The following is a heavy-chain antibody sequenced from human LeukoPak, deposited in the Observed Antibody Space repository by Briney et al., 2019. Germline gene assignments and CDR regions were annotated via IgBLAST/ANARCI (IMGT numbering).Heavy chain of an antibody. Sequence: GGSLRLSCAASGFTFDDYGMSWVRQAPGKGLEWVSGINWNGGSTGYADSVKGRFTISRDNAKNSLYLQMNSLRAEDTAVYYCARDYYGSGSYLLSAYFDYWGQGTLVTVSS. D-gene: IGHD3-10*01. CDR3: ARDYYGSGSYLLSAYFDY. CDR1: GFTFDDYG. V-gene: IGHV3-20*04. J-gene: IGHJ4*02. CDR2: INWNGGST.